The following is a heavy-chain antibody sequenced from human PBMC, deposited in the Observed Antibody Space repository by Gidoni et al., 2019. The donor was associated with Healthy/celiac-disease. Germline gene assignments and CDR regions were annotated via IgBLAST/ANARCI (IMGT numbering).Heavy chain of an antibody. J-gene: IGHJ6*02. V-gene: IGHV3-49*05. D-gene: IGHD1-7*01. CDR3: TTGTQEGDYYYYYGMDV. Sequence: EVQLVESGGGLVKPGRSLRLSCTASGFTFGDYAMSWFRQAPGKGLEWVGFIRSKAYGGTTEYAASVKGRFTISRDDSKSIAYLQMNSLKTEDTAVYYCTTGTQEGDYYYYYGMDVWGQGTTVTVSS. CDR2: IRSKAYGGTT. CDR1: GFTFGDYA.